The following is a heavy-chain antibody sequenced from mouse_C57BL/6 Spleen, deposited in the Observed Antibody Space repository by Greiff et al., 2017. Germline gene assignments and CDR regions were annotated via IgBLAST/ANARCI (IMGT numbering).Heavy chain of an antibody. V-gene: IGHV3-6*01. Sequence: LEESGPGLVKPSQSLSLTCSVTGYSITSGYYWNWIRQFPGNKLEWMGYISYDGSNNYNPSLKNRISITRDKSKNQFFLKLNSVTTEDTATYYCSYYGSSYWYFDVWGTGTTVTVSS. J-gene: IGHJ1*03. CDR3: SYYGSSYWYFDV. CDR2: ISYDGSN. CDR1: GYSITSGYY. D-gene: IGHD1-1*01.